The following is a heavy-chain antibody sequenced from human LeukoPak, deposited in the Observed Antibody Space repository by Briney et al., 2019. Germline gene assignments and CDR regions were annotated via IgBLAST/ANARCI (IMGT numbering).Heavy chain of an antibody. CDR1: GFTFSSYG. J-gene: IGHJ4*02. Sequence: GGSLRLSCAASGFTFSSYGMHWVRQAPGKGLEWVAFIRYDGSNKYYADSVKGRFTISRDNSKNTLYLQMNSLRAEDTAVYYCAKVSGYSSSPPGDWGQGTLVTVSS. V-gene: IGHV3-30*02. CDR3: AKVSGYSSSPPGD. CDR2: IRYDGSNK. D-gene: IGHD6-6*01.